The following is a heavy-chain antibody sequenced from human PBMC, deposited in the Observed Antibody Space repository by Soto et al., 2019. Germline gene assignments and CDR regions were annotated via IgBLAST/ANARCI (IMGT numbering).Heavy chain of an antibody. CDR3: ARVPGAYYYDSSGYRYGMDV. J-gene: IGHJ6*02. D-gene: IGHD3-22*01. CDR1: GGTFSSYA. Sequence: ASVKVSCKASGGTFSSYAISWVRQAPGQGLEWMGGIIPIFGTANYAQKFQGRVTITADESTSTAYMELSSLRSEDTAVYYCARVPGAYYYDSSGYRYGMDVWGQGTTVTVSS. V-gene: IGHV1-69*13. CDR2: IIPIFGTA.